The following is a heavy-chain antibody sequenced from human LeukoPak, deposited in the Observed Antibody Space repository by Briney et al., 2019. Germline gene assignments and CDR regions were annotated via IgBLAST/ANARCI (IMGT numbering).Heavy chain of an antibody. CDR2: INTNTGNP. V-gene: IGHV7-4-1*02. Sequence: ASVKVSCKASGYTFTTYGMNWVRQAPGQGLELMGWINTNTGNPTYAQGFTGRFVFSLDTSVSTAYLQISSLKAEDTAVYYCARDYTLTLGTTTYFQHWGQGTLVTVSS. J-gene: IGHJ1*01. D-gene: IGHD1-7*01. CDR1: GYTFTTYG. CDR3: ARDYTLTLGTTTYFQH.